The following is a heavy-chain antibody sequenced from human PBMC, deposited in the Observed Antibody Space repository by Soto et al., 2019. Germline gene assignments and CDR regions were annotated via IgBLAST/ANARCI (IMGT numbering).Heavy chain of an antibody. CDR1: DGSVSSGSYF. CDR2: VYKDGST. Sequence: QVQLQESCPGLVKASETLSLTCSVSDGSVSSGSYFWCWIRQSPGKGLEWIGFVYKDGSTNYNPSLKSRVAMSIDTSKSHVSLNLRSATAADTAVYYCLRDGVPTAVPPMNVWGQGIAVTVSS. V-gene: IGHV4-61*03. D-gene: IGHD2-21*02. J-gene: IGHJ6*02. CDR3: LRDGVPTAVPPMNV.